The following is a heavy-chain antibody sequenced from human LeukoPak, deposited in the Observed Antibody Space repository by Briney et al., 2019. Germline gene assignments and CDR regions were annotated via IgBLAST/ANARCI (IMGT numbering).Heavy chain of an antibody. V-gene: IGHV1-69*05. J-gene: IGHJ4*02. D-gene: IGHD1-1*01. CDR1: GGTFSSYA. CDR2: IIPIFGTA. Sequence: GASVKVSCKASGGTFSSYAISWVRHAPGQGLEWMGGIIPIFGTANYAQKFQGRVTITTDESTSTAYMELSSLRSEDTAVYYCGRRRTGTSFSYFDYWGQGTLVTVSS. CDR3: GRRRTGTSFSYFDY.